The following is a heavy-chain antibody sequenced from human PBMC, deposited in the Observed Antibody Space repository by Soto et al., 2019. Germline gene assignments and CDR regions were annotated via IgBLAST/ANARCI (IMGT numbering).Heavy chain of an antibody. J-gene: IGHJ6*02. CDR2: IYYSGST. V-gene: IGHV4-59*01. CDR3: ARGSGAVAGLSDYYGMDV. CDR1: GGSISSYY. D-gene: IGHD6-19*01. Sequence: SETLSLTCTVSGGSISSYYWSWIRQPPGKGLEWIGYIYYSGSTNYNPSLKSRVTISVDTSKNQFSLKLSSVTAADTTVYYCARGSGAVAGLSDYYGMDVWGQGTTVTVSS.